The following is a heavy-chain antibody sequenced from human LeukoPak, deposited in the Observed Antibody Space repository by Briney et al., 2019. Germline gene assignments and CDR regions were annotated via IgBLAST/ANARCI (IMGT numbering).Heavy chain of an antibody. V-gene: IGHV7-4-1*02. CDR2: INTNTGNP. CDR3: ARWVNDLITIWFGELFDGYFDY. D-gene: IGHD3-10*01. Sequence: ASVKVSCKASGYTFTSYAMNWVRQAPGQGLEWMGWINTNTGNPTYAQGFTGRFVFSLDTSVSTAYLQISSLKAEDTAVYYCARWVNDLITIWFGELFDGYFDYWGQGTLVTVSS. CDR1: GYTFTSYA. J-gene: IGHJ4*02.